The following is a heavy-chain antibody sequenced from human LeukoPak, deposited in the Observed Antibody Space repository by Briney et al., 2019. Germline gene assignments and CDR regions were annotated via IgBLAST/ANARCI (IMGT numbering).Heavy chain of an antibody. CDR1: GFTFSSYS. D-gene: IGHD2-2*01. CDR2: ISSSSSYI. Sequence: GGALRLSCAASGFTFSSYSMNWVRQAPGKGLEWVSSISSSSSYIYYADSVKGRFTISRDNAKNSLYLQMNSLRAEDTAVYYCARKLDCSSTSCYGMAVFDYWGQGTLVTVSS. V-gene: IGHV3-21*01. CDR3: ARKLDCSSTSCYGMAVFDY. J-gene: IGHJ4*02.